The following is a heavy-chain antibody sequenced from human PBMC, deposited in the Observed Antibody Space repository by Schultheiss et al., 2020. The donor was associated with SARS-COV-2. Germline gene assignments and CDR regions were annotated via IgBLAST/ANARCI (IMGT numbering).Heavy chain of an antibody. Sequence: GGSLRLSCAASGFTFDDYAMHWVRQAPGKGLEWVAVIWYDGSNKYYADSVKGRFTISRDNSKNTLYLQMNSLRAEDTAVYYCARDGYCTNGVCHYFDYWGQGTLVTVSS. CDR3: ARDGYCTNGVCHYFDY. D-gene: IGHD2-8*01. V-gene: IGHV3-30-3*01. CDR1: GFTFDDYA. CDR2: IWYDGSNK. J-gene: IGHJ4*02.